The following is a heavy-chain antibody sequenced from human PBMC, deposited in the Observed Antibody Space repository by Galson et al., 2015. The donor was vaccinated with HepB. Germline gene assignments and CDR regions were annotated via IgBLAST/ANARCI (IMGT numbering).Heavy chain of an antibody. V-gene: IGHV3-7*01. CDR1: GFTFNTYW. CDR2: IKQDGSER. D-gene: IGHD3-10*01. Sequence: SLRLSCAASGFTFNTYWMSWVRQAPGKGLEWVGNIKQDGSERFYVDSVRGRFTISRDNANNSLYLQMNYLGGDDTAIYYCTRLGAGSGSSDYWGQGTLVTVSS. J-gene: IGHJ4*02. CDR3: TRLGAGSGSSDY.